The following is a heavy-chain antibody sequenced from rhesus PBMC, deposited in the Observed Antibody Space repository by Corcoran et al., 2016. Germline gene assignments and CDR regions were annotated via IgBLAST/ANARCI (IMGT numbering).Heavy chain of an antibody. CDR1: GFTFGSYS. Sequence: EVQLVESGGGLVQPGGSLSLSCTGSGFTFGSYSMYWFLQAPVKGLVWVSAIKTGGGSTSYTDSVKGRFTISKENAKNTLYLQMDSLRAEDTAVYYCARGRITGTAIDYWGQGVLVTVSS. D-gene: IGHD1-26*01. V-gene: IGHV3-8*01. J-gene: IGHJ4*01. CDR3: ARGRITGTAIDY. CDR2: IKTGGGST.